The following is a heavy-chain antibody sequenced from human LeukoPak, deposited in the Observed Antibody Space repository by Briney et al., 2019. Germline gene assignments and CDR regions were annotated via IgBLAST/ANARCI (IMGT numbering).Heavy chain of an antibody. CDR1: GYAFKNYD. J-gene: IGHJ4*02. CDR2: MNPNSGNT. CDR3: ARATPGGLHGYSFDY. V-gene: IGHV1-8*02. D-gene: IGHD5-24*01. Sequence: ASVKVSCKASGYAFKNYDINWVRQATGQGLEWMGWMNPNSGNTGFAQKFQDRVSMTRDTSINTAYMELTSLRSGDTAVYYCARATPGGLHGYSFDYWGQGTVVTVYS.